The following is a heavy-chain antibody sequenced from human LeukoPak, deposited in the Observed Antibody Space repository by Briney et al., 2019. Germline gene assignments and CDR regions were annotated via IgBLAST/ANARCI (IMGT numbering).Heavy chain of an antibody. CDR1: GGSISSGGYF. Sequence: PSQTLSLTCAVCGGSISSGGYFWSWIRQPPGKGLEWIGYFYYSGSTYYNLSLSSRVTISVDSSKNQFSLKLSSVPAADAAVYYCARVSYTAQNGFDIWGQGTMVTVSS. D-gene: IGHD2-21*02. CDR2: FYYSGST. V-gene: IGHV4-30-2*01. J-gene: IGHJ3*02. CDR3: ARVSYTAQNGFDI.